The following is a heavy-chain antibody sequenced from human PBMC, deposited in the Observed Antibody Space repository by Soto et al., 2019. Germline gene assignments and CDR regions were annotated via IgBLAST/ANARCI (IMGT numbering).Heavy chain of an antibody. J-gene: IGHJ2*01. CDR2: ISFNGRKK. D-gene: IGHD3-9*01. CDR1: GFNFTYNA. CDR3: ARDWLRRDDILTPSWNFNL. V-gene: IGHV3-30*04. Sequence: QEQLVESGGGVVRPGKSLRLSCEASGFNFTYNAMHWGRQAPGKGLEWVAVISFNGRKKFYARSVKGRFTISRDNSKNTLYLQINNLRPGDTAVYYCARDWLRRDDILTPSWNFNLWGQGTLVTAS.